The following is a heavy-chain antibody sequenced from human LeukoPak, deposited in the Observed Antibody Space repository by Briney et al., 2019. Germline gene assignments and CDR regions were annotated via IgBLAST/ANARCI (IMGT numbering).Heavy chain of an antibody. D-gene: IGHD2-15*01. J-gene: IGHJ6*02. CDR2: IYTSGST. Sequence: PETLSLTCAVSGGSISSYYWSWIRQPAGKGLEWIGRIYTSGSTNYNPSLKSRVTMSVDTSKNQFSLKLSSVTAADTAVYYCASGGYYYYGMDVWGQGTTVTVSS. CDR1: GGSISSYY. CDR3: ASGGYYYYGMDV. V-gene: IGHV4-4*07.